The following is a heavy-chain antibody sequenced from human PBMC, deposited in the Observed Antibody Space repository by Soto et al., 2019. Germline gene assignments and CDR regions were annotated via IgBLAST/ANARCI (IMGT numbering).Heavy chain of an antibody. CDR1: GFTFDDYA. J-gene: IGHJ1*01. CDR3: VKDESINRYSGHFRH. CDR2: INWNSGSI. V-gene: IGHV3-9*01. Sequence: EVQLVESGGGLVQPGRSLRLSCAASGFTFDDYAMHWVRQVPGKGLEWVSGINWNSGSIGYGDSVKGRFAISRDNAKNSLHLQMNSLSSEDTAFNSCVKDESINRYSGHFRHWGQGTLLTVSS. D-gene: IGHD1-26*01.